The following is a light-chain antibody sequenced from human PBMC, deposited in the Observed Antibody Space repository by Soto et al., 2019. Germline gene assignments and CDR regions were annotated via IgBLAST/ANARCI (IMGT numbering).Light chain of an antibody. CDR3: QQYNNWPWT. Sequence: EIVMTQSPATLSVSPGERATLSCRASQSVSSNLAWYQQKPGQAPRLLLYGASTRATGIPARFSGSGSGTEFTLTISSLQSEDFAVYYCQQYNNWPWTFFQGTKVEIK. V-gene: IGKV3-15*01. CDR2: GAS. CDR1: QSVSSN. J-gene: IGKJ1*01.